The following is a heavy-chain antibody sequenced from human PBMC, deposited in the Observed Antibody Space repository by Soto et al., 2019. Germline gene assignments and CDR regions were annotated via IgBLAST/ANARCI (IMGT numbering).Heavy chain of an antibody. Sequence: PGGSLRLSCAASGFTFSSYAMSWVRQAPGKGLEWVSAISGSGGSTYYADSVKGRFTISRDNSKNTLYLQMNSLRAEDTAVYYCAKDHDYDFWSGKTYPRFDPWGQGTLVTVSS. V-gene: IGHV3-23*01. CDR3: AKDHDYDFWSGKTYPRFDP. CDR1: GFTFSSYA. J-gene: IGHJ5*02. D-gene: IGHD3-3*01. CDR2: ISGSGGST.